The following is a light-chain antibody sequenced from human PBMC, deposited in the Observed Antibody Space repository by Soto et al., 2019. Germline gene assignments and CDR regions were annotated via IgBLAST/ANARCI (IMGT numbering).Light chain of an antibody. Sequence: DIVLTQSPATLSVSPGERATLSCRASLPISNKLDWYQQRPGQSLRLLIYGASARAHGVPARFSGSGSGTEFTLTISSLQSEDLAVYYCQQYENWPPAVTFGGGTNVEIK. CDR1: LPISNK. J-gene: IGKJ4*01. CDR3: QQYENWPPAVT. CDR2: GAS. V-gene: IGKV3-15*01.